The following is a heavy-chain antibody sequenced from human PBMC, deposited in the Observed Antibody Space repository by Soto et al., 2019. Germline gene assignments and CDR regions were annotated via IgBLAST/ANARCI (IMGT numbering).Heavy chain of an antibody. CDR2: ISYDGSNK. V-gene: IGHV3-30-3*01. CDR3: ASSTSY. J-gene: IGHJ4*02. Sequence: GSLRLSCAASGFTFISYAMHWVRQAPGKGLEWVAVISYDGSNKYYADSVKGRFTISRDNSKNTLYLQMNSLRAEDTAVYYCASSTSYWGQGTLVTVSS. CDR1: GFTFISYA.